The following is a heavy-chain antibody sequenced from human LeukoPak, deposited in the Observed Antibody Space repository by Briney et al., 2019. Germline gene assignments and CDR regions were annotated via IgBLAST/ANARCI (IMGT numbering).Heavy chain of an antibody. J-gene: IGHJ4*02. Sequence: PGGSLRLSCAASGFTFSSYAMSWVRQAPGKGLEWVSSISSSSSYIYYADSVKGRFTISRDNAKNSLYLQMNSLRAEDTAVYYCAREFGGYDYDYWGQGTLVTVSS. CDR1: GFTFSSYA. CDR3: AREFGGYDYDY. V-gene: IGHV3-21*01. D-gene: IGHD5-12*01. CDR2: ISSSSSYI.